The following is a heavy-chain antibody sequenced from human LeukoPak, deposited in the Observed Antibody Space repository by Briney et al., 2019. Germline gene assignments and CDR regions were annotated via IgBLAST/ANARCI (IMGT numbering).Heavy chain of an antibody. CDR2: IKHDGSEK. D-gene: IGHD5-12*01. V-gene: IGHV3-7*01. Sequence: GGSLRLSCAASGFPFTSYEMNWVRQAPGKGLEWVATIKHDGSEKHYVDSVEGRFTISRDNAMNSLYLQMNSLRAEDTAVYYCARDRGLSGYDLCDYWGQGTLVTVSS. CDR1: GFPFTSYE. CDR3: ARDRGLSGYDLCDY. J-gene: IGHJ4*02.